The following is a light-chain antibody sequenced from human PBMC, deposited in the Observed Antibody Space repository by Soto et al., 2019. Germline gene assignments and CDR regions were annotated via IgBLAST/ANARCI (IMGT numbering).Light chain of an antibody. CDR3: LQDYNYPHT. CDR2: GAS. V-gene: IGKV1-6*01. Sequence: AIQMTQSPSSLSASVGDRVTITCRASQGIRSDLGWYQQKPGIAPKLLIYGASTLQSGVPSRFSGSGSGTDLALNIRHLQPENFATYYCLQDYNYPHTFGHGTTLEIK. CDR1: QGIRSD. J-gene: IGKJ2*01.